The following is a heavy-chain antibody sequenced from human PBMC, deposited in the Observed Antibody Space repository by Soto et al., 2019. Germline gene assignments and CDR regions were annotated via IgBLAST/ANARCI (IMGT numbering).Heavy chain of an antibody. CDR2: IYYSGST. V-gene: IGHV4-31*03. CDR1: GGSISSGGYY. J-gene: IGHJ3*02. D-gene: IGHD6-13*01. CDR3: ARDREAAAGIIYAFDI. Sequence: QVQLQESGPGLVKPSQTLSLTCTVSGGSISSGGYYWSWIRQHPGKGMEWIGYIYYSGSTYYNPSITSRVTISVDTSKNQFSRKLSSVTAADTAVYYCARDREAAAGIIYAFDIWGQGTMVTVSS.